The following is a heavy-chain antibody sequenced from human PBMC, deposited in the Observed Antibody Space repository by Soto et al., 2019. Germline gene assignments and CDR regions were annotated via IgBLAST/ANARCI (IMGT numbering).Heavy chain of an antibody. V-gene: IGHV4-30-4*01. D-gene: IGHD5-18*01. CDR2: ISYSGTT. J-gene: IGHJ5*02. Sequence: PSETLSLTCTVSGDSISSNNNYWSWIRQPPGEGLEWIGFISYSGTTSYSPPLKSRVAISLDTSKNQFSLSLSSVTAADTAVYYCARGRGYSYGLDPWGQATMVTVSS. CDR3: ARGRGYSYGLDP. CDR1: GDSISSNNNY.